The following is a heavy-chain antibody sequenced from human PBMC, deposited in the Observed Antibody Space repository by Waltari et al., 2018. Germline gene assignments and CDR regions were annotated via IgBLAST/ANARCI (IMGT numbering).Heavy chain of an antibody. CDR3: ARDRAPMATIFLFDY. D-gene: IGHD5-12*01. Sequence: QVQLVESGGGVVQPGRSLGLSCAASGFTYSRHAMHWVGQALGKGLEWGEVIWYDGSNKYYADSVKGRFTISRDNSKNTLYLQMNSLRAEDTAVYYCARDRAPMATIFLFDYWGQGTLVTVSS. J-gene: IGHJ4*02. CDR1: GFTYSRHA. CDR2: IWYDGSNK. V-gene: IGHV3-33*01.